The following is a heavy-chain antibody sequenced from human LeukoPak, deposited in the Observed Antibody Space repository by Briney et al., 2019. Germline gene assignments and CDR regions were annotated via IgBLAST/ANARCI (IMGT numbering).Heavy chain of an antibody. CDR3: ARGRVGIAAAGTRRRYYYYMDV. D-gene: IGHD6-13*01. V-gene: IGHV1-8*01. CDR1: GYTFTSYD. J-gene: IGHJ6*03. CDR2: MNPNSGNT. Sequence: GASVKVSCKASGYTFTSYDINWVRQATGQGLEWMGWMNPNSGNTGYAQKFRGRVTMTRNTSISTAYMELSSLRSEDTAVYYCARGRVGIAAAGTRRRYYYYMDVWGKGTTVTVSS.